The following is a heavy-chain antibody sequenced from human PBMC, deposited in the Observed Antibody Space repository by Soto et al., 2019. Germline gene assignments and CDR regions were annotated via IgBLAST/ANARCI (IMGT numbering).Heavy chain of an antibody. D-gene: IGHD4-17*01. J-gene: IGHJ4*02. V-gene: IGHV3-64*01. CDR1: GFSFSNYA. Sequence: PGGSLRLSCVASGFSFSNYAMHWVRQAPGKGLEYVSAISNNGVSTYYANSVKGRFIISRDNSKNTVYLQMGSLRAEDTAVYYCARQTTVDYWGQGTLVTVSS. CDR2: ISNNGVST. CDR3: ARQTTVDY.